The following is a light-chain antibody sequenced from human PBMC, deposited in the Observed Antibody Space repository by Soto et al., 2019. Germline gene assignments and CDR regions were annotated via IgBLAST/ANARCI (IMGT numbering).Light chain of an antibody. Sequence: QSALTQPPSASGSPGQSVTFSCTGTSSDVGGYYYVSWYQQHPGKAPKLMIYEVNKRPSGVPDRFSGSKSGNTASLTVSGLQAEDEADYYCSSYAGSNNWVFGGGTKVTVL. J-gene: IGLJ3*02. CDR1: SSDVGGYYY. CDR3: SSYAGSNNWV. V-gene: IGLV2-8*01. CDR2: EVN.